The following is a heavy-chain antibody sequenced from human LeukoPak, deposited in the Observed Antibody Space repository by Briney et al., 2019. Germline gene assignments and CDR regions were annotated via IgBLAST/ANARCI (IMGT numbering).Heavy chain of an antibody. D-gene: IGHD3-16*01. J-gene: IGHJ4*02. CDR1: GFTFSSYG. CDR2: IWYDGINK. Sequence: GGSLRLSGAASGFTFSSYGMHWVRQAQGKGLERVAVIWYDGINKYYADSVRGRFTITRDNSKNTLCLQMNSLRAEETAVYYGAKEGDYDYVWGSFLDYWGQGTLVTVSS. V-gene: IGHV3-33*06. CDR3: AKEGDYDYVWGSFLDY.